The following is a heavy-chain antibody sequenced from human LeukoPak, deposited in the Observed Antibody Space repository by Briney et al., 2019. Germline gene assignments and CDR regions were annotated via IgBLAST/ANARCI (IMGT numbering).Heavy chain of an antibody. CDR1: GFTFSNAW. Sequence: GGSLRLSCAASGFTFSNAWMSWVRQAPGKGLEWVGRIKSKTDGGTTDYAAPVKGRFTISRDDSKNTLYLQMSSLKTEDTAVYYCTTQWLVRGGLDYWGQGTLVTVSS. D-gene: IGHD6-19*01. CDR2: IKSKTDGGTT. V-gene: IGHV3-15*01. J-gene: IGHJ4*02. CDR3: TTQWLVRGGLDY.